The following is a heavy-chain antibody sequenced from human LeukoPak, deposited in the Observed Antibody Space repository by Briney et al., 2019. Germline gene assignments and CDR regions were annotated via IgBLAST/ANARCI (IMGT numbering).Heavy chain of an antibody. V-gene: IGHV1-2*02. CDR3: ARVIYCTGGSRSDYFDY. J-gene: IGHJ4*02. CDR1: GYTFTGYY. CDR2: INPNSGGT. D-gene: IGHD2-15*01. Sequence: ASVKVSCKASGYTFTGYYMHWVPQAPGQGLEWVGWINPNSGGTNYAQKFQGRVTMTRDTSISTAYMELNRLRPDERAGYYCARVIYCTGGSRSDYFDYWGQGTLVTVSS.